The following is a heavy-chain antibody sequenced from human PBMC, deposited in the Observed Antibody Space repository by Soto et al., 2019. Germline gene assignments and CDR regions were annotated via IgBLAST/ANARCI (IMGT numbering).Heavy chain of an antibody. J-gene: IGHJ5*02. CDR1: GFSVSTNY. V-gene: IGHV3-66*04. D-gene: IGHD2-15*01. CDR3: TRLRVADARPSGLGAS. Sequence: EEQLVESGGGLVRPGGSLRLSCAASGFSVSTNYMNWVRQAPGKGLEWVSVIYRGGETHYADSVRGRFTISRDNSKNTLYLQMNSLRAEDTAVYFCTRLRVADARPSGLGASWGQGTLVIVSS. CDR2: IYRGGET.